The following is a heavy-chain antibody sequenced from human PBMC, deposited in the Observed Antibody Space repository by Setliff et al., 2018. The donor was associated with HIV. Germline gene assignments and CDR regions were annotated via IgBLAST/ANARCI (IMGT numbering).Heavy chain of an antibody. CDR3: ARRPAGAVAGGYGMDV. CDR2: INPAGNPT. D-gene: IGHD6-19*01. J-gene: IGHJ6*02. V-gene: IGHV1-46*01. Sequence: ASVKVSCKASGYTFTSDYIHWVLHAPGQGLEWMGIINPAGNPTSYAQKFKGRVTITTDESTSTAYMELSGLRSEDTAVYYCARRPAGAVAGGYGMDVWGQGTTVTVSS. CDR1: GYTFTSDY.